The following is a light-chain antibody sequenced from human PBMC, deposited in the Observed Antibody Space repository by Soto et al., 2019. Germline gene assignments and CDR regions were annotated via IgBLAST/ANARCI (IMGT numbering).Light chain of an antibody. CDR2: GAS. Sequence: EIVLTQSPGTLSLSPGERATLSCRASQSISNNYLAWYQQKPGQASRLLIYGASTRATGIPDRFSGSGSGTDFTLTISRLEPEDFAVDFCQQYGSSPNTFGQGAKLEIK. J-gene: IGKJ2*01. V-gene: IGKV3-20*01. CDR3: QQYGSSPNT. CDR1: QSISNNY.